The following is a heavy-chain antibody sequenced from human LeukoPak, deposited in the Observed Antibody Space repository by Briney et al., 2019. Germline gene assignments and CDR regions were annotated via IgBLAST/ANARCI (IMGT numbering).Heavy chain of an antibody. CDR1: GGSISRYY. Sequence: SETLSLTCTVSGGSISRYYWGWIRQPPGKGLEWIGCIYTSGSTNYNPSLKSRVVISVDRSKNQFSLKVSSATAADTAVYYCARLINYYSYYYMDVWGAGTSVTVSS. D-gene: IGHD2-8*01. J-gene: IGHJ6*03. CDR3: ARLINYYSYYYMDV. CDR2: IYTSGST. V-gene: IGHV4-4*09.